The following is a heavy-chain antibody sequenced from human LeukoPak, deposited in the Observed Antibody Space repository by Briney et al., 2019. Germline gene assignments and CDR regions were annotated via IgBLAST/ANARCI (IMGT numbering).Heavy chain of an antibody. CDR1: GGSISSGGYS. J-gene: IGHJ4*02. CDR3: ARHLNSGSYPFDY. D-gene: IGHD1-26*01. Sequence: SETLSLTCAVSGGSISSGGYSWSWIRQPPGKGLEWIGYIYHSGSTNYNPSLKSRVTISVDTSNNQFSLKLSSVTAAADTAVYYCARHLNSGSYPFDYWGQGTLVTVSS. V-gene: IGHV4-30-2*01. CDR2: IYHSGST.